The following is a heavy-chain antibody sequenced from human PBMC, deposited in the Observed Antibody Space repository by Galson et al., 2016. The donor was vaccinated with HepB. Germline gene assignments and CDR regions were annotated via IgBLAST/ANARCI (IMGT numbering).Heavy chain of an antibody. CDR1: GFTFSSYA. CDR2: ISGSGGST. V-gene: IGHV3-23*01. CDR3: AKDTVHYYDSSGPFDY. Sequence: SLRLSCAASGFTFSSYAMSWVRQAPGKGLEWVSAISGSGGSTYYADSVKGRFTISRDNSKNTLYLQMNSLRAEDTAVYYCAKDTVHYYDSSGPFDYWGQGTLVTVSS. J-gene: IGHJ4*02. D-gene: IGHD3-22*01.